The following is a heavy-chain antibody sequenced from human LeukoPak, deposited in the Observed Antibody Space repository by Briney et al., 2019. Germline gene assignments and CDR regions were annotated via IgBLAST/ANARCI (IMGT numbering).Heavy chain of an antibody. D-gene: IGHD6-13*01. J-gene: IGHJ5*02. V-gene: IGHV3-48*03. CDR2: ISSSGSTI. Sequence: QTGGSLRLSCAASGFTFSSYEMNWVRQAPGKGLEWVSYISSSGSTIYYADSVKGRFTISRDNAKNSLYLQMNSLRAEDTAVYYCAREVHGYISSWADNNWFDPWGQGTLVTVSS. CDR3: AREVHGYISSWADNNWFDP. CDR1: GFTFSSYE.